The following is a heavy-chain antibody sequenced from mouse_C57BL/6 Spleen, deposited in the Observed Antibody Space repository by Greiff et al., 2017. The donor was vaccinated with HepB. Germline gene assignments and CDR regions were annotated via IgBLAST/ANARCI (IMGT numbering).Heavy chain of an antibody. CDR3: ARVGGYYDYLYAMDY. Sequence: EVHLVESEGGLVQPGSSMKLSCTASGFTFSDYYMAWVRQVPEKGLEWVANINYDGSSTYYLDSLKSRFIISRDNAKNILYLQMSSLKSEDTATYYCARVGGYYDYLYAMDYWGQGTSVTVSS. CDR1: GFTFSDYY. V-gene: IGHV5-16*01. CDR2: INYDGSST. D-gene: IGHD2-4*01. J-gene: IGHJ4*01.